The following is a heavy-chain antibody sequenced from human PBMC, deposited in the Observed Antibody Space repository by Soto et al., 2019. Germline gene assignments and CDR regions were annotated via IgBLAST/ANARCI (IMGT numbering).Heavy chain of an antibody. CDR3: ARVLVVVPVASLGVDY. CDR1: GYTFTNYG. V-gene: IGHV1-18*01. CDR2: ISAYNGNT. D-gene: IGHD2-2*01. Sequence: QVQLVQSGAEVKKPGASVKVSCKASGYTFTNYGISWVRQAPGQGLEWMGWISAYNGNTKYAQKLQGRVTMTTDTSTSTAYMELRSLRSDDTAVYYCARVLVVVPVASLGVDYWGQGALVTVPS. J-gene: IGHJ4*02.